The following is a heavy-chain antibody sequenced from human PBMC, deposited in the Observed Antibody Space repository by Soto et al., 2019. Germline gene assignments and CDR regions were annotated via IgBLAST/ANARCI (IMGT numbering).Heavy chain of an antibody. CDR1: GFTFSDYS. CDR3: ARGGSGYSGYDPFGVDV. D-gene: IGHD5-12*01. V-gene: IGHV3-21*06. Sequence: GGSLRLSCAASGFTFSDYSMNWVRQAPGEGLEWVSSISGYSSYIYYADSVKGRFTISRDNAKNSVYLQMNSLRAEDTAVYYCARGGSGYSGYDPFGVDVWGQGTTVTVSS. CDR2: ISGYSSYI. J-gene: IGHJ6*02.